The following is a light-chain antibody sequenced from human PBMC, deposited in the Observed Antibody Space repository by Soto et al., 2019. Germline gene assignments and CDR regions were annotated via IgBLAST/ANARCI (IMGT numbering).Light chain of an antibody. CDR2: DAS. V-gene: IGKV3-20*01. J-gene: IGKJ4*01. CDR1: QTLSSSS. CDR3: HQYGSSPLT. Sequence: EIVLTQSPGTLSLSPGESGTLSCRAGQTLSSSSLAWYQQKPGQAPRLLIYDASNRASGIPDRFSGGGSGTDFTLTISRLEPEDFAVYYCHQYGSSPLTFGGGTQVEI.